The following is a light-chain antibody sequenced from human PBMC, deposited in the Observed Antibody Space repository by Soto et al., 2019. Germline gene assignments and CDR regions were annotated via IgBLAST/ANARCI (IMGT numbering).Light chain of an antibody. CDR2: DAS. Sequence: EIVLIQSPATLSLSPGERATISCRASQSVGSYLAWYQHKPGQAPRLLISDASNRATGIPARFSGSGSETDFTLTISSLEPEDSAVYYCQQRSNWPSLTFGGGTKVEIK. V-gene: IGKV3-11*01. CDR3: QQRSNWPSLT. CDR1: QSVGSY. J-gene: IGKJ4*01.